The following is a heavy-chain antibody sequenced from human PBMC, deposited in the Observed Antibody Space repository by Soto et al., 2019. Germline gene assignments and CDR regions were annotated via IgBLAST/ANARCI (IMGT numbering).Heavy chain of an antibody. CDR1: GGTFSSYA. J-gene: IGHJ6*02. V-gene: IGHV1-69*13. CDR3: ARDQFGSSSWYSYYYYGMDV. Sequence: SVKVSCKASGGTFSSYAISWVRQAPGQGLEWMGGIIPIFGTANYAQKFQGRVTITADESTSTAYMELSSLRSEDTAVYYCARDQFGSSSWYSYYYYGMDVWGQGTTVTVSS. CDR2: IIPIFGTA. D-gene: IGHD6-13*01.